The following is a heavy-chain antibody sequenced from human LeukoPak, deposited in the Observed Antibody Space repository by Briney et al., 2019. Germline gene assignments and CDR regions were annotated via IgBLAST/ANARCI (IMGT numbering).Heavy chain of an antibody. CDR2: IRYDGSNK. CDR1: GFPFSSYG. Sequence: GSLRLSCAGSGFPFSSYGMHWVRQAPGKGLEWGAFIRYDGSNKYYADSVKGRFTISRDNSKNTLYLQMNSLRAEDTAVYYCAKEENLGYCSGGSCSFQYYFDYWGQGTLVTVSS. CDR3: AKEENLGYCSGGSCSFQYYFDY. D-gene: IGHD2-15*01. V-gene: IGHV3-30*02. J-gene: IGHJ4*02.